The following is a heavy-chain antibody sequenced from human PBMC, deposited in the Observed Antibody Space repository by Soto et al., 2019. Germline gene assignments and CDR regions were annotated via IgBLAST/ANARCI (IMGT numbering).Heavy chain of an antibody. CDR2: TYYRSKWYN. Sequence: SETLSLTCAISGDSVSSNSAAWNWIRQSPSRGLEWLGRTYYRSKWYNDYAVSVKSRITINPDTSKDQFSLQLNSVTPEDTAVYYCARGVVVPAASVGMDVWGQGTTVTVSS. J-gene: IGHJ6*02. V-gene: IGHV6-1*01. CDR1: GDSVSSNSAA. CDR3: ARGVVVPAASVGMDV. D-gene: IGHD2-2*01.